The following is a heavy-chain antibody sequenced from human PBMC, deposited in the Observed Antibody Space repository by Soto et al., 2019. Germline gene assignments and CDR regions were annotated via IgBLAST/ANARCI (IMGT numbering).Heavy chain of an antibody. D-gene: IGHD3-10*01. CDR1: GGSFSGYY. V-gene: IGHV4-34*01. J-gene: IGHJ4*02. CDR3: AREITMVRGVIPDY. CDR2: INHSGST. Sequence: SETLSLTCAVYGGSFSGYYWSWIRQFPGKGLEWIGEINHSGSTNYNPSLKSRVTISVDTSKNQFSLKLSSVTAADTAVYYWAREITMVRGVIPDYWGQGTLVTVSS.